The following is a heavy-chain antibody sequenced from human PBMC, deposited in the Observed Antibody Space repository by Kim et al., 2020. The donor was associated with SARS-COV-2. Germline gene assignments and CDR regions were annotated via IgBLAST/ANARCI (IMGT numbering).Heavy chain of an antibody. Sequence: GGSLRLSCAASGFTFSNHRMHWVRQAPGKGLEWVSRIYGDGSEINYADSVKGRFTISRDNTKNTLFLQMNSLRAEDTAVYFCAGGPLTNGHLLEYWGQGTLVTVSS. V-gene: IGHV3-74*01. CDR3: AGGPLTNGHLLEY. D-gene: IGHD1-1*01. CDR1: GFTFSNHR. J-gene: IGHJ4*02. CDR2: IYGDGSEI.